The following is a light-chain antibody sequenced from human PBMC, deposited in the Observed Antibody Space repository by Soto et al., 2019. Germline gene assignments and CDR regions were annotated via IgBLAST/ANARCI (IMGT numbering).Light chain of an antibody. J-gene: IGKJ2*01. V-gene: IGKV3-20*01. Sequence: PGARATVSCRASETITNNDLAWYQQKPGQAPRLLLYGASTRPTGIPDRFSGSGSGTDFTLTIDRLEPEDFAVYFCHHYGSSPPYTFGQGTKLDIK. CDR3: HHYGSSPPYT. CDR2: GAS. CDR1: ETITNND.